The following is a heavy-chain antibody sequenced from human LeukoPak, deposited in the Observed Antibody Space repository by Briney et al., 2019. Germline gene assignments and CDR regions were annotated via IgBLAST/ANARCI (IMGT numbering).Heavy chain of an antibody. Sequence: GASVKVSCKASGYTFRSYEINWVRQAPGQGLEWVGWIHPNSGKTGYAQKFQRRVTMTRDTSTETAFMELSSLKFDDTAIFYCARGHYGGNRYFDIWGQGTLVTVSS. V-gene: IGHV1-8*01. J-gene: IGHJ4*02. D-gene: IGHD4-23*01. CDR3: ARGHYGGNRYFDI. CDR2: IHPNSGKT. CDR1: GYTFRSYE.